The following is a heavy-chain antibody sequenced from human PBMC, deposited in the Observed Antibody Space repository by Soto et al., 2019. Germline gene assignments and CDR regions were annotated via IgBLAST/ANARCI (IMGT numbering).Heavy chain of an antibody. CDR2: IIPIFGTA. CDR1: GGTFSSYA. CDR3: ASAQNHYGSGSYYTPPLGGFDY. D-gene: IGHD3-10*01. J-gene: IGHJ4*02. V-gene: IGHV1-69*13. Sequence: SVKVSCKASGGTFSSYAISWVRQAPGQGLGWMGGIIPIFGTANYAQKFQGRVTITADESTSTAYMELSSLRSEDTAVYYCASAQNHYGSGSYYTPPLGGFDYWGQGTLVTVSS.